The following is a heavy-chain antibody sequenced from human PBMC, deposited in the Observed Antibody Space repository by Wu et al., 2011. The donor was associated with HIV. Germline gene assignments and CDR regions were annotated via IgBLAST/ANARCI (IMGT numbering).Heavy chain of an antibody. J-gene: IGHJ4*02. CDR1: GYTFTGYY. CDR3: ARDPDYGDYQNFDY. Sequence: QVQLVQSGAEVKKPGASVKVSCKASGYTFTGYYMHWVRQAPGQGLEWMGWIDPNSGGTRFAQKFQGRVTMTTDTSISTAYMEMTRLRSDDTAVYYCARDPDYGDYQNFDYWGQGTLVTVSS. CDR2: IDPNSGGT. D-gene: IGHD4-17*01. V-gene: IGHV1-2*02.